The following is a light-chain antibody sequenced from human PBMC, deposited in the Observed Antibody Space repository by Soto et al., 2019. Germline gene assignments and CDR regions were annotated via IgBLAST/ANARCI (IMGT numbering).Light chain of an antibody. J-gene: IGKJ1*01. CDR2: KVS. Sequence: DIQMTQSPSTLSASVGDRVTITCRASQSISSWLAWYQQKPGKAPKILIYKVSTLGSGVPSRFSGSGSGTEFTLTISSLQPDDFATYYCQQYSGIWTFGQGTKVEIK. V-gene: IGKV1-5*03. CDR1: QSISSW. CDR3: QQYSGIWT.